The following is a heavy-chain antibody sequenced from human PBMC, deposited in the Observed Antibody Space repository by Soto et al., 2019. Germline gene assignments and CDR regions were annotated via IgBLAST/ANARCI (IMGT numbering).Heavy chain of an antibody. Sequence: QLQLHESGPGLVKPSETLSLTCAVSGDSMSSSDYYWGWIRQPPGKGLERIGSIYYSGSTYYNPSLQSRVAISVDTSKNQFSLKLKSVTAADTAIYYCARRTVNIRTFYSGLKTHCFDYWGQGAPVTVSS. J-gene: IGHJ4*02. CDR1: GDSMSSSDYY. D-gene: IGHD6-19*01. CDR3: ARRTVNIRTFYSGLKTHCFDY. CDR2: IYYSGST. V-gene: IGHV4-39*01.